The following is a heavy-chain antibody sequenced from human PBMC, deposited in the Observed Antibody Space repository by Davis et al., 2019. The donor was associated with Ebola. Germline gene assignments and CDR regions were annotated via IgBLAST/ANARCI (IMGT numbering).Heavy chain of an antibody. CDR2: INHSGST. CDR1: GGSFSGYY. V-gene: IGHV4-34*01. D-gene: IGHD1-26*01. J-gene: IGHJ4*02. Sequence: PSETLSLTCAVYGGSFSGYYWSWIRQPPGKGLEWIGEINHSGSTNYNPSLKSRVTISVDTSKNQFSLKLSSVTAADTAVYYCARVPPWEYYFDYWGQGTLVTVSS. CDR3: ARVPPWEYYFDY.